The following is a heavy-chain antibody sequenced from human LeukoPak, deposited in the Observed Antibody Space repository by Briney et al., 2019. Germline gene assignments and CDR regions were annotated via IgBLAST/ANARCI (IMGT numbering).Heavy chain of an antibody. V-gene: IGHV4-30-4*08. CDR2: IYYSGST. CDR3: ARGPIDYDILTGYYRHFDY. J-gene: IGHJ4*02. Sequence: PSETLSLTCTVSGYSISSGYYWSWIRQPPGKGLEWIGYIYYSGSTYYNPSLKSRVTISVDTSKNQFSLKLSSVTAADTAVYYCARGPIDYDILTGYYRHFDYWGQGTLVTVSS. D-gene: IGHD3-9*01. CDR1: GYSISSGYY.